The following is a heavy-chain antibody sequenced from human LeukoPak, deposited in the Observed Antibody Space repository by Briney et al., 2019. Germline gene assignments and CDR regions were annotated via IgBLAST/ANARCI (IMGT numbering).Heavy chain of an antibody. Sequence: PSETLSLTCTVSGGSISSGDYYWSWIRQPPGKGLEWIGYIYYSGSTYYNPSLKSRVTISVDTSKNQFSLKLSSVTAADTAVYYCARIDYVWGSCRYIMGRGNDYWGQGTLVTVSS. V-gene: IGHV4-30-4*01. CDR2: IYYSGST. J-gene: IGHJ4*02. CDR1: GGSISSGDYY. CDR3: ARIDYVWGSCRYIMGRGNDY. D-gene: IGHD3-16*02.